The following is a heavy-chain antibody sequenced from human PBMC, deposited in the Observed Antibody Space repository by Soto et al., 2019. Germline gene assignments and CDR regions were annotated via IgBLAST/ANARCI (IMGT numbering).Heavy chain of an antibody. D-gene: IGHD6-6*01. CDR1: GYSFTNYW. V-gene: IGHV5-51*01. CDR2: IYPGDSDT. Sequence: PGESLKISCKASGYSFTNYWIGWVRQMPGKGLEWMGIIYPGDSDTRYGPSFQGQVTISADKSISTAYLQWSSLKASDSAMYYCARPAYSGLDAFDVWGQGTMVTVSS. J-gene: IGHJ3*01. CDR3: ARPAYSGLDAFDV.